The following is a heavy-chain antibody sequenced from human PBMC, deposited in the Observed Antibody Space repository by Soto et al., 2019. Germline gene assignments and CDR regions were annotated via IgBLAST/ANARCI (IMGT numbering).Heavy chain of an antibody. V-gene: IGHV5-51*01. CDR1: GYTFANYW. J-gene: IGHJ1*01. D-gene: IGHD6-6*01. Sequence: GESLKISCASSGYTFANYWIGWVRQVPGKGLEWVAIIYPSDSRNIYSPSFHWRVTISPSKTISTAYLHWTSLKASDTAVSSFSNCKYSTSERCLRRWGRGTRVTVSS. CDR2: IYPSDSRN. CDR3: SNCKYSTSERCLRR.